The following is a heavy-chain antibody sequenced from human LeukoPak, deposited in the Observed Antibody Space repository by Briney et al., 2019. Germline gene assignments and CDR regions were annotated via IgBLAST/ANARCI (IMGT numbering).Heavy chain of an antibody. V-gene: IGHV3-11*04. Sequence: PGGSLRLSCAASGITFSDYYMSWIRQAPGKGLEWVSYISSSGSTIYYADSVKGRFTISRDNAKNSLYLQMNSLRAEDTAVYYCARADSYGYIGVFDYWGQGTLVTVSS. CDR1: GITFSDYY. D-gene: IGHD5-18*01. CDR2: ISSSGSTI. J-gene: IGHJ4*02. CDR3: ARADSYGYIGVFDY.